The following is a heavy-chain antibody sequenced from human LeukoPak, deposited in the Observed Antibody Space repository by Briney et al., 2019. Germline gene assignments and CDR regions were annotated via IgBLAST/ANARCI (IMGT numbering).Heavy chain of an antibody. CDR1: GFTFSNYA. CDR3: ARRYSGSYYFDY. J-gene: IGHJ4*02. Sequence: PGGSLRLSCAASGFTFSNYAMHWVRQAPGKGLEYVSAISSNGGGTYYANSVRGRFTISRDNSKNTLYLQMGSLRAEDMAVYYCARRYSGSYYFDYWGQGTLVTVSS. V-gene: IGHV3-64*01. CDR2: ISSNGGGT. D-gene: IGHD1-26*01.